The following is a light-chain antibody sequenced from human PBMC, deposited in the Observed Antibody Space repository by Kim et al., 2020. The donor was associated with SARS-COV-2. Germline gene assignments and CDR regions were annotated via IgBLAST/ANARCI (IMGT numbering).Light chain of an antibody. J-gene: IGLJ3*02. V-gene: IGLV1-47*01. CDR1: RANIGNNF. CDR2: GIH. CDR3: ASWDDSLSGQV. Sequence: GRTDTICSSCTRANIGNNFVTWYRQHPGEAPKLVIYGIHERPSGVPDRFSGSKSGTSASLVVSGVRSGDEGDYYCASWDDSLSGQVFGGGTKVTVL.